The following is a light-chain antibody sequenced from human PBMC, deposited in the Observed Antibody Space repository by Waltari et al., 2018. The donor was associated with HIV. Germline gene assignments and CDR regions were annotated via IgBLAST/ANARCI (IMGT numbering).Light chain of an antibody. Sequence: QSALTQPASVSGSPGQSITISCTGPSSDVGGYNYVSWYQQHPSKAPKLIIYEVSKRPSGVSNRFSGSKSGNTASLTISGLQAEDEADYYCSSYTSSIVVFGGGTKLTVL. J-gene: IGLJ2*01. CDR1: SSDVGGYNY. CDR3: SSYTSSIVV. CDR2: EVS. V-gene: IGLV2-14*01.